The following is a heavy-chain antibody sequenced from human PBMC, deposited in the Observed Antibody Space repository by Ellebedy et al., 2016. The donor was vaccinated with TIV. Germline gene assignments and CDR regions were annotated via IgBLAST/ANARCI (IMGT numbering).Heavy chain of an antibody. V-gene: IGHV3-30-3*01. J-gene: IGHJ4*01. CDR3: ARVGGSIWHWNYHRQQPVDY. CDR2: ISYDGSNK. D-gene: IGHD1-7*01. Sequence: PGGSLRLSCAASGFTFSSYAMHWVRQAPGKGLEWVAVISYDGSNKYYADSVKGRFTISRDNSKNTLYLQMNSLRAEDTAVYYCARVGGSIWHWNYHRQQPVDYWGHGTLVTVSS. CDR1: GFTFSSYA.